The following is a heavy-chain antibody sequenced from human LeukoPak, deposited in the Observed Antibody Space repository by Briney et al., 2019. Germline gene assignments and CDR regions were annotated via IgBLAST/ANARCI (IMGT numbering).Heavy chain of an antibody. D-gene: IGHD3-3*01. J-gene: IGHJ4*02. CDR1: GFTFSSYA. V-gene: IGHV3-30*04. Sequence: PGGSLRLSCAASGFTFSSYAMHWVRQAPGKGLEWVAVISYDGSNKYYADSVKGRFTISRDNSKNTLYLQMNSLRAEDTAVYYCAREGRSGYFFKTHFDYWGQGTLITVSS. CDR3: AREGRSGYFFKTHFDY. CDR2: ISYDGSNK.